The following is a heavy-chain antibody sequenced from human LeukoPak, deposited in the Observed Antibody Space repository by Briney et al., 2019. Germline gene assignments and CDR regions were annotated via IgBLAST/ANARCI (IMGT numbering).Heavy chain of an antibody. D-gene: IGHD3-16*01. CDR3: ARGQSMYY. J-gene: IGHJ4*02. V-gene: IGHV1-18*01. CDR1: GYTFNNFV. Sequence: ASVTVSLKASGYTFNNFVISWVRQAPGQGLEWVGWISPHTYTTKYAQKVQGRLTMTTDASTTTVYMELRSLRFDDTAVYFCARGQSMYYWGQGTPVTVSS. CDR2: ISPHTYTT.